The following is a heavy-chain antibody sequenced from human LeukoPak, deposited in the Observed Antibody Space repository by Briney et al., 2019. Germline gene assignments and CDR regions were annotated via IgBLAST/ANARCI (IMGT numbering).Heavy chain of an antibody. CDR2: INPDGRDT. CDR3: TSGGDTPAEYSQR. CDR1: GFTFNRCW. J-gene: IGHJ1*01. D-gene: IGHD2-21*02. V-gene: IGHV3-7*01. Sequence: GGSLRLSCVVSGFTFNRCWMNWVRQAPGKGLEWVAHINPDGRDTYYVDSVKGRFTISRDNAQNSMYLQMNSLRVEDTAVYYCTSGGDTPAEYSQRGGQGTLVTVSS.